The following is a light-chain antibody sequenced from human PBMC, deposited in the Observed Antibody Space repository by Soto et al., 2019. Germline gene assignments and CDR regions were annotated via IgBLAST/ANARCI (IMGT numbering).Light chain of an antibody. CDR1: QSVSSN. CDR3: QQYNNWPRALT. CDR2: GAS. V-gene: IGKV3-15*01. J-gene: IGKJ4*01. Sequence: EIVMMQSPATLSVSPGERATLSCRASQSVSSNLAWYQQKPGQAPRLLIYGASTRATGIPARFSGSGSGTEFTLTISSLQSEDFAVYYCQQYNNWPRALTFGGGTKVDIK.